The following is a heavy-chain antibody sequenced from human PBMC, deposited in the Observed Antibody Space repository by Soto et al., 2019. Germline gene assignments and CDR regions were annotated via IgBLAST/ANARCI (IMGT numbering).Heavy chain of an antibody. J-gene: IGHJ6*02. CDR1: GFTFSSYW. V-gene: IGHV3-7*01. CDR3: ARVDCTGNNCRPYAYYPMDV. CDR2: IKQDGSEK. Sequence: GGSLRLSCAASGFTFSSYWMSWVRQAPGKGLEWVANIKQDGSEKYYVDSVKGRFTISRDNAKNSLYLQMNSLRAEDTAVYYCARVDCTGNNCRPYAYYPMDVWGPGTTVTVSS. D-gene: IGHD2-8*02.